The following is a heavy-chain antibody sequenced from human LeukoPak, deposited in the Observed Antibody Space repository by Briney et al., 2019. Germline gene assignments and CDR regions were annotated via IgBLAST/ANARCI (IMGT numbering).Heavy chain of an antibody. V-gene: IGHV3-21*01. Sequence: PGGSLRLSCAASGFTFSVYSMNWVRQAPGKGLEWDSSISSSSRDIYYADSVKGRFTVSRDNAKNSLYLQMNSLRAEDTAVYYCARDSRDTTMRFDYWGQGTLVTVSS. J-gene: IGHJ4*02. CDR3: ARDSRDTTMRFDY. D-gene: IGHD5-18*01. CDR1: GFTFSVYS. CDR2: ISSSSRDI.